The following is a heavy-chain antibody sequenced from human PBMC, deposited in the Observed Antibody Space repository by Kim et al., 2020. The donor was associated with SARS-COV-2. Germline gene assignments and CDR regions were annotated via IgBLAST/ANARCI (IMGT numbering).Heavy chain of an antibody. CDR3: TALWYYYDSTDY. V-gene: IGHV3-15*01. CDR1: GFTFNQAW. CDR2: IKSKTHGGTT. Sequence: GGSLRLSCAASGFTFNQAWMNWVRQAPGKGLEWVGRIKSKTHGGTTDYAAPVKGRFSISRDDSKNTLYLQMNSLKTEDTAVYYCTALWYYYDSTDYWGQGTVVTVSS. J-gene: IGHJ4*02. D-gene: IGHD3-22*01.